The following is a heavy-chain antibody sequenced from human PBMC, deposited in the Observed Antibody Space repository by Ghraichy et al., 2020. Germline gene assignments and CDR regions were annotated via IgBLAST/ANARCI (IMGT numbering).Heavy chain of an antibody. D-gene: IGHD1-7*01. CDR2: ISGSARST. J-gene: IGHJ4*02. CDR1: GFTFSTYA. V-gene: IGHV3-23*01. Sequence: GGSLRLSCAASGFTFSTYAMSWVRQAPGKGLEWVSAISGSARSTYYADFVKGRFTISRDNSKNTLSLQINSLRAEDTALYYCAKEGGGIAGTPGVFESWGQGTPVTVSS. CDR3: AKEGGGIAGTPGVFES.